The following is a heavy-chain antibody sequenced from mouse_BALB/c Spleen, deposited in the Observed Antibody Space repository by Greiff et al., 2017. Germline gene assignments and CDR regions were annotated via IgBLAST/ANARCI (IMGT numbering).Heavy chain of an antibody. CDR2: IWRGGST. V-gene: IGHV2-5-1*01. CDR3: AKNRYDEDWYFDV. CDR1: GFSLTSYG. D-gene: IGHD2-14*01. J-gene: IGHJ1*01. Sequence: VQLQQSGPSLVQPSQSLSITCTVSGFSLTSYGVHWVRQSPGKGLEWLGVIWRGGSTDYNAAFMSRLSITKDNSKSQVFFKMNSLQADDTAIYYCAKNRYDEDWYFDVWGAGTTVTVSS.